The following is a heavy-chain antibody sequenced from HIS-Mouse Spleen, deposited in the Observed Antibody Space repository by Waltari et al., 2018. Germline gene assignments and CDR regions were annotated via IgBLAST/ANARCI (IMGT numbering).Heavy chain of an antibody. CDR1: GFTFSSYS. CDR3: ARDRGQWLANDAFDI. CDR2: ISSSSSYI. D-gene: IGHD6-19*01. J-gene: IGHJ3*02. V-gene: IGHV3-21*01. Sequence: EVQLVESGGGLVKPGGSLRLSCAASGFTFSSYSITCVRQAPGKGLEWVSSISSSSSYIYYADSVKGRFTISRDNAKNSLYLQMNSLRAEDTAVYYCARDRGQWLANDAFDIWGQGTMVTVSS.